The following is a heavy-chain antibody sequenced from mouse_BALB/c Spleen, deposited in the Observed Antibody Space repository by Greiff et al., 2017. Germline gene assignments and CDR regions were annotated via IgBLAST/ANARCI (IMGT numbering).Heavy chain of an antibody. D-gene: IGHD2-3*01. CDR1: GYTFTSYW. CDR2: IYPGDGDT. Sequence: VKVIESGAELARPGASVKLSCKASGYTFTSYWMQWVKQRPGQGLEWIGAIYPGDGDTRYTQKFKGKATLTADKSSSTAYMQLSSLASEDAAVYYCARGDGYSYAYWGQGTLVTVSA. J-gene: IGHJ3*01. V-gene: IGHV1-87*01. CDR3: ARGDGYSYAY.